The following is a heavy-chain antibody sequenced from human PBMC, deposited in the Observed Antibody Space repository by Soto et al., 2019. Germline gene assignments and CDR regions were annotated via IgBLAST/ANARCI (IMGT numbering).Heavy chain of an antibody. CDR2: IYYSGST. Sequence: QVQLQESGPGLVKPSQTLSLTCTVSGDSISSGGYFWNWIRQHPGKGLEWIGYIYYSGSTDYNPSLKSRVTTSVDTSKNQSSLKLGPVAAADTAVYYCARGPGIWGQGTLVTVSS. CDR3: ARGPGI. V-gene: IGHV4-31*03. CDR1: GDSISSGGYF. J-gene: IGHJ4*02.